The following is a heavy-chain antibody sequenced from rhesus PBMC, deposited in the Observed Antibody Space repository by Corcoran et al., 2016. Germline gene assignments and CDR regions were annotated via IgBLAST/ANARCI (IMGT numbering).Heavy chain of an antibody. CDR2: ISDDGSNK. J-gene: IGHJ4*01. V-gene: IGHV3-54*02. CDR1: GFTFSSYG. D-gene: IGHD6-25*01. CDR3: TLTEGAAAGSLDY. Sequence: EVQLVESGGGLVQPGGSLRLSCAASGFTFSSYGMHWVRQAPGKGLEWVAVISDDGSNKYYADSVQDRFTIFRDNSKNMLYRQMNTLKLEDTAVYYCTLTEGAAAGSLDYWGQGVLVTVSS.